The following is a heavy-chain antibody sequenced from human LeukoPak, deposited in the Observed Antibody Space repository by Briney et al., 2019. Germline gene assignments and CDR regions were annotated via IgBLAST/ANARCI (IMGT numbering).Heavy chain of an antibody. CDR1: GFTFSNAW. CDR3: AKEGDMVATTYFDY. Sequence: GGSLRLSCVASGFTFSNAWMSWVRQAPGKGLEWVSTISGSGGNTYYADSVKGRFTISRDNSKNTLYLQMNSLRAEDTAVYYCAKEGDMVATTYFDYWGQGTLVTVSS. CDR2: ISGSGGNT. D-gene: IGHD5-12*01. J-gene: IGHJ4*02. V-gene: IGHV3-23*01.